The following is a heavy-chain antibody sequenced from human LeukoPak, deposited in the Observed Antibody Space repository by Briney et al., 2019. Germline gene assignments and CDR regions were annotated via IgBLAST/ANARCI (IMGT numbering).Heavy chain of an antibody. D-gene: IGHD6-19*01. CDR1: GFTVSSNY. CDR3: ARLGSGWSVDY. CDR2: IYGGGST. J-gene: IGHJ4*02. V-gene: IGHV3-66*04. Sequence: GGSLRLSCAASGFTVSSNYMSWVRQAPGKGLEWVSVIYGGGSTYYTDSVKGRFTISRDNSKNTLYLQMNSLRAEGTAVYYCARLGSGWSVDYWGQGTLVTVSS.